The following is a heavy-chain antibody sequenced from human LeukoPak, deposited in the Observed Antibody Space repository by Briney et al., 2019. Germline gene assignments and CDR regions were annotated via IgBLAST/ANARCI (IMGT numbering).Heavy chain of an antibody. CDR3: AKLGGQQVYNYYVAV. D-gene: IGHD3-16*01. V-gene: IGHV3-23*01. CDR1: GFTFSSYA. CDR2: IIDNGDIT. J-gene: IGHJ6*03. Sequence: PGGSLRLSCAASGFTFSSYAMSWVRQAPGKWLEWVSGIIDNGDITYYANSVRGRFTISRDNSKNTLYLQMNSLRAEDTAVYYCAKLGGQQVYNYYVAVWGKGTTVAVSS.